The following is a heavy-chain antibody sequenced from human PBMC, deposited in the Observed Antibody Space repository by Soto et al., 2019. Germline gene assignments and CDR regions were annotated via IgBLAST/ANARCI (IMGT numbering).Heavy chain of an antibody. CDR1: GGSISSGGCY. J-gene: IGHJ6*02. V-gene: IGHV4-31*03. Sequence: SETLSLTCSVSGGSISSGGCYWYWIRQHPGKGLEWIGYIYYSGTTYYNPSLKSRVTISVDTSKNQFSLKLSSVTAADTAVYYCAASCVACGGFNYYGMDVWGQGTTVTVSS. CDR2: IYYSGTT. CDR3: AASCVACGGFNYYGMDV. D-gene: IGHD2-21*01.